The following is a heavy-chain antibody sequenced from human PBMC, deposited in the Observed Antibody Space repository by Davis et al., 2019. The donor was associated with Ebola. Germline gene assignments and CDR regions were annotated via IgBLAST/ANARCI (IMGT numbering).Heavy chain of an antibody. V-gene: IGHV3-23*01. CDR1: GFTFLNYG. CDR2: ISNTFDT. J-gene: IGHJ6*03. D-gene: IGHD1-26*01. CDR3: VKVGPREPHGVYYYYYYMDV. Sequence: GESLKISCSASGFTFLNYGMTWVRQAPGKGLEWVSTISNTFDTYYAGSVKGRFTVSRDNSKNTLYLQMSSLRAEDTAVYYCVKVGPREPHGVYYYYYYMDVWGKGTTVTVSS.